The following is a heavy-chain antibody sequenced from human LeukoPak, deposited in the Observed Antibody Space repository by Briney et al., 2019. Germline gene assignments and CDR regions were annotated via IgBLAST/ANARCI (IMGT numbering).Heavy chain of an antibody. Sequence: KPSETLSLTCTVSGGSISSSNYYWGWIRQPPGKGLEWIGSIYYSGSTFYNPSLKSRVTISVDTSKNQFSLKLSSVTAADTAVYSCARDDYLDFIDYWGQGTLVTVSS. CDR3: ARDDYLDFIDY. D-gene: IGHD4-11*01. V-gene: IGHV4-39*07. J-gene: IGHJ4*02. CDR1: GGSISSSNYY. CDR2: IYYSGST.